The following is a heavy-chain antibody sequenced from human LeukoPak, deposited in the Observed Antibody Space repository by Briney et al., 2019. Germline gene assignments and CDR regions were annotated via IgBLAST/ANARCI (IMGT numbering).Heavy chain of an antibody. D-gene: IGHD2-15*01. J-gene: IGHJ4*02. CDR2: IYYSGST. CDR3: ARAPVGYCSDGTCKRYFHY. V-gene: IGHV4-30-4*01. CDR1: GGSISSGDYY. Sequence: SETLSLTCTVSGGSISSGDYYWSWIRQPPGKGLEWIGYIYYSGSTSYNPSLKSRVTISVDTSKNQFSLKLSSVTAADTAVYYCARAPVGYCSDGTCKRYFHYWGQGTLVTVSS.